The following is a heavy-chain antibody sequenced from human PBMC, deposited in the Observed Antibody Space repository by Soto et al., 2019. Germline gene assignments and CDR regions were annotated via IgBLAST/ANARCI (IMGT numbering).Heavy chain of an antibody. Sequence: EVQLVESGGGLVKPGGSLRLSCAVSGFTFSHGWMTWVRQTPGKGLEWVGLIKSKAAGETVDYAAPLKGRIAIARDDSQNTLYLQMDNLTTEDPAVYYCTTVRPLTCGSNAVYWGQGNLVTVPS. J-gene: IGHJ4*02. CDR1: GFTFSHGW. CDR2: IKSKAAGETV. V-gene: IGHV3-15*01. D-gene: IGHD2-2*01. CDR3: TTVRPLTCGSNAVY.